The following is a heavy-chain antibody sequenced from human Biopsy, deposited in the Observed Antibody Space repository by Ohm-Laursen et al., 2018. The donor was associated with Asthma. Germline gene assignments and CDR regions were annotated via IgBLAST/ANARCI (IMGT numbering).Heavy chain of an antibody. CDR1: GFTFGDYW. Sequence: SLRLSCSASGFTFGDYWMSWVRQVPGKGLEWVANIKHDGSEKNHVDSLKGRFTISRGNAKNSLYLQMDSLRDEDTAVYYCARPRWGPYGYWGQGTLVTVSS. J-gene: IGHJ4*02. CDR3: ARPRWGPYGY. D-gene: IGHD4-17*01. V-gene: IGHV3-7*01. CDR2: IKHDGSEK.